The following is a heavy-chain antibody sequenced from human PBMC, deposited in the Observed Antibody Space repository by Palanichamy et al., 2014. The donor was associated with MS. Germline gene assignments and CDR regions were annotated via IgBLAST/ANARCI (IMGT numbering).Heavy chain of an antibody. J-gene: IGHJ4*02. Sequence: QLVAGLGREVKKPGSSVKVSCKASGGTFSSYAISWVRQAPGQGLEWMGGIIPIFGTANYAQKFQGRVTITADESTSTAYMELSSLRSEDTAVYYCARGLGGDGYNLGWGQRTLVTVSS. V-gene: IGHV1-69*01. CDR1: GGTFSSYA. CDR3: ARGLGGDGYNLG. D-gene: IGHD5-24*01. CDR2: IIPIFGTA.